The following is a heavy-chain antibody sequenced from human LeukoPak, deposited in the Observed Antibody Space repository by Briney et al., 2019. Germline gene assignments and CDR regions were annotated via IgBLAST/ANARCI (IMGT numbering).Heavy chain of an antibody. Sequence: ASVKVSCKASGYTFTSYYINWVRQAPGQGLEWMGIINPSGGSTGYAQKFQGRVTMTRDTSISTAYMELSRLRSDDTAVYYCALTMVRGVTGYYYYYMDVWGKGTTVTVSS. J-gene: IGHJ6*03. CDR2: INPSGGST. CDR3: ALTMVRGVTGYYYYYMDV. D-gene: IGHD3-10*01. CDR1: GYTFTSYY. V-gene: IGHV1-46*01.